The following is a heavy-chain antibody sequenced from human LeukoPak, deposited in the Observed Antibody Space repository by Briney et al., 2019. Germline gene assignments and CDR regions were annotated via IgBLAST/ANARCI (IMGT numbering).Heavy chain of an antibody. J-gene: IGHJ4*02. CDR3: VREESRRYFDY. D-gene: IGHD3-16*02. CDR1: GYTFTGYY. V-gene: IGHV1-46*01. Sequence: ASVKLSCNASGYTFTGYYMHWVRQAPGQGLELVGRITPSVDTTNYAQKFRDRVTMTRDTSTSTVYMEMSSLRSEDTAVYHCVREESRRYFDYWGQGTLVTVSS. CDR2: ITPSVDTT.